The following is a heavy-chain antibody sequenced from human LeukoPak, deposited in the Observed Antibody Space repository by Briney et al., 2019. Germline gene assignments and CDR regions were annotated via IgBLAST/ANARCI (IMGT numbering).Heavy chain of an antibody. CDR1: GFTFRSYW. D-gene: IGHD5-24*01. Sequence: GGSLRLSCAASGFTFRSYWMSWVRLAPGKGLEWVANTKQDGSKKYYVDSVKGRFTISRDNGKNSVFLQMDTLTAEDTAVYYCARGRDMSSWGQGSLVTVSS. V-gene: IGHV3-7*01. CDR3: ARGRDMSS. J-gene: IGHJ5*02. CDR2: TKQDGSKK.